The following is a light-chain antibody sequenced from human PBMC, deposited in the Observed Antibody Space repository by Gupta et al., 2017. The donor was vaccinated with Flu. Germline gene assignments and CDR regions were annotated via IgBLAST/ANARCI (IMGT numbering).Light chain of an antibody. CDR2: DES. J-gene: IGKJ4*01. CDR3: QRRSDWPLT. CDR1: QSVRSY. Sequence: EIVLTLSPDTLSVPPGDRATLSCRASQSVRSYLTWYPHKPEQAPRLLIYDESVSATGIPASFSCSGSGADFTLTISSLEAEDVAVYYYQRRSDWPLTFGGGTKVEIK. V-gene: IGKV3-11*01.